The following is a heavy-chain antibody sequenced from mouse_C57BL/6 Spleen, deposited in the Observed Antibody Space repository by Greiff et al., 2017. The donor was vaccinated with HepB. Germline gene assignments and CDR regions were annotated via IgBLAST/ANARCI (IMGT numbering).Heavy chain of an antibody. Sequence: QVQLQESGPELVKPGASVKISCKASGYAFSSSWMNWVKQRPGKGLEWIGRIYPGDGDTNYNGKFKGKATLTADKSSSTAYMQLSSLTSEDSAVYFCARRLVALYAMGYWGQGTSVTVSS. V-gene: IGHV1-82*01. D-gene: IGHD1-1*01. CDR2: IYPGDGDT. CDR3: ARRLVALYAMGY. J-gene: IGHJ4*01. CDR1: GYAFSSSW.